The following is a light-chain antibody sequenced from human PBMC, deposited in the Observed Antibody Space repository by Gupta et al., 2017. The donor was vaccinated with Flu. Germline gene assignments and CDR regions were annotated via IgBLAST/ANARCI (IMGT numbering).Light chain of an antibody. CDR3: QQYGSWPGT. J-gene: IGKJ4*01. CDR2: VAS. V-gene: IGKV3-20*01. CDR1: RRSSSSY. Sequence: GETATLSSRTRRSSSSYLAWYQQKPGQAPRLLIYVASSRATGIPDRFSGSGSGTDFTLTISSLEPEDFAVYYCQQYGSWPGTFGRGTKVEIK.